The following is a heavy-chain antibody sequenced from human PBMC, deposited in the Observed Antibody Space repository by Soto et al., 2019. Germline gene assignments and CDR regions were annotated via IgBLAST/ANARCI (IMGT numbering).Heavy chain of an antibody. CDR1: GGYISSHY. V-gene: IGHV4-59*08. CDR3: ARPRGTTPAVWYFDV. Sequence: QVQLQESGPGLVKPSETLSLTCTVSGGYISSHYWSWIRQPPGKGLEWIGYVYHSGKTDSNPSLKSRVTISMDTSKNQISLSLTSVTAADTAVYYCARPRGTTPAVWYFDVWGRGTLVTVSS. J-gene: IGHJ2*01. D-gene: IGHD1-26*01. CDR2: VYHSGKT.